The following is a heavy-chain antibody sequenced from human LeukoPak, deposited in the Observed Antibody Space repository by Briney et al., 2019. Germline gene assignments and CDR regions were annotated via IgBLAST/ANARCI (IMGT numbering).Heavy chain of an antibody. V-gene: IGHV3-21*01. CDR2: ISSSSSYI. D-gene: IGHD2-15*01. CDR3: ASVPGGYCSGGSCSNWFDP. CDR1: GFTFSSYS. J-gene: IGHJ5*02. Sequence: AGSLRLSCAASGFTFSSYSMNWVRQAPGKGLEWVSSISSSSSYIYYADSVKGRFTISRDKAKNSLYLQMNSLRAEDTAVYYCASVPGGYCSGGSCSNWFDPWGQGTLVTVSS.